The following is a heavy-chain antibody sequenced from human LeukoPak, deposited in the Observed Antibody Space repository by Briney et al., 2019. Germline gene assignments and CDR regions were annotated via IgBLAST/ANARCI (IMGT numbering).Heavy chain of an antibody. V-gene: IGHV3-30-3*01. J-gene: IGHJ4*02. CDR3: GGGSVGFGELNY. Sequence: GGSLRLSCAASGFTFSSYAMHWVRQAPGKGLEWVAVISYDGSNKFYADCVKGRFTLSRENSKNTLYLQMNSLGIEDTAVYYCGGGSVGFGELNYWGQGTLVTVSS. D-gene: IGHD3-10*01. CDR2: ISYDGSNK. CDR1: GFTFSSYA.